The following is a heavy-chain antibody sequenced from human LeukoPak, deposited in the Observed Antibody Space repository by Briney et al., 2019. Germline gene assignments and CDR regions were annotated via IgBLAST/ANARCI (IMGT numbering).Heavy chain of an antibody. V-gene: IGHV1-69*05. Sequence: SVKVSCKASGGTFSSYAISWVRQAPGQGLEWMGGIIPIFGTANYAQKFQGRVTITTDESTSTAYMELSSLRSEDTAVYYCASYYYDSSGYEQIDYWGQGTLVAVSS. CDR3: ASYYYDSSGYEQIDY. CDR2: IIPIFGTA. J-gene: IGHJ4*02. D-gene: IGHD3-22*01. CDR1: GGTFSSYA.